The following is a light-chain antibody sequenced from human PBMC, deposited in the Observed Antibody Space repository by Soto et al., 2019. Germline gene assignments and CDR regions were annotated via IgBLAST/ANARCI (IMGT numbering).Light chain of an antibody. CDR1: QSVSSSR. J-gene: IGKJ5*01. Sequence: DIVLTQSPATLSLSPGERATLSCGASQSVSSSRLAWYQQKPALAPRLLIYDGFLRATGVPARFSGGGSGTESTLTINSLQSEDFAVYFCHQYNFWPTFGQGTRLEIK. CDR3: HQYNFWPT. V-gene: IGKV3-15*01. CDR2: DGF.